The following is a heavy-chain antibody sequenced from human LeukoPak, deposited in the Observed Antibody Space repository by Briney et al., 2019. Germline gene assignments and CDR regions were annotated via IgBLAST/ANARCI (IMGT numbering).Heavy chain of an antibody. CDR3: AKDFYSSSWYYFDY. J-gene: IGHJ4*02. Sequence: PGGSLRLSCAASGFTFSSYGMSWVRQAPGKGLEWVSAISGSGGSTNYADSVKGRFTISRDSSKNTLYLQMNSLRAEDTAVYYCAKDFYSSSWYYFDYWGQGTLVTVSS. V-gene: IGHV3-23*01. D-gene: IGHD6-13*01. CDR1: GFTFSSYG. CDR2: ISGSGGST.